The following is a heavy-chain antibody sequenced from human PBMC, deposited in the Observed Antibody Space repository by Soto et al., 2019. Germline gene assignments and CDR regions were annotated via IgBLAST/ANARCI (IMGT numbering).Heavy chain of an antibody. Sequence: GGSLRLCWAASGFTFSSYAMSWVRQAPGKGLEWVSAISGSGGSTYYADSVKGRFTISRDNSKNTLYLQMNSLRAEDTAVYYCAKVSPYTAAWYYFDYRGQGTLVTVSS. D-gene: IGHD5-18*01. CDR1: GFTFSSYA. CDR2: ISGSGGST. V-gene: IGHV3-23*01. CDR3: AKVSPYTAAWYYFDY. J-gene: IGHJ4*02.